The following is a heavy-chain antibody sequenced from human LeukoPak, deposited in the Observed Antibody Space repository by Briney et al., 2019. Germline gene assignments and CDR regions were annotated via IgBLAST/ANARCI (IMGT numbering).Heavy chain of an antibody. CDR2: IYYSGST. J-gene: IGHJ4*02. Sequence: SETLSLTCTVSGGSISSYYWCWIRQPPGKGLEWIGYIYYSGSTNYNPSLKSRVTISVDTSKNQFSLKLSSVTAADTAVYYCARAGSSWYRVFDYWGQGTLVTVSS. CDR3: ARAGSSWYRVFDY. V-gene: IGHV4-59*01. D-gene: IGHD6-13*01. CDR1: GGSISSYY.